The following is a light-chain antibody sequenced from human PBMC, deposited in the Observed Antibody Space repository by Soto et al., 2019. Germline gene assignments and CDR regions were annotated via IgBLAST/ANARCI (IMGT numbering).Light chain of an antibody. CDR1: QSVSSY. CDR3: QQRSNWIT. V-gene: IGKV3-11*01. J-gene: IGKJ5*01. CDR2: DAS. Sequence: EIVLTQSPATLSLSPGERATLSCRASQSVSSYLAWYQHKPGQAPRLLIYDASNRATGIPARFSGSGSGTDFTLTISSLEHEDFAVYYCQQRSNWITFGQGTQLEIK.